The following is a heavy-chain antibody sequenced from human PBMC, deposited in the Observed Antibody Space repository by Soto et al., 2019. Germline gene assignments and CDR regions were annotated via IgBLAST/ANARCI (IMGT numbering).Heavy chain of an antibody. CDR2: FDPEDGET. D-gene: IGHD4-17*01. V-gene: IGHV1-24*01. CDR1: GYTLTELS. J-gene: IGHJ4*02. CDR3: ATDPSGTYGDYVRFQFDY. Sequence: QVQLVQSGAEVKKPGASVKVSCKVSGYTLTELSMHWVRQAPGKGLEWMGGFDPEDGETIYAQKFQGRVTMNEDTSTDTAYMELSSLRSEDTAVYYCATDPSGTYGDYVRFQFDYWGQGTLVTVSS.